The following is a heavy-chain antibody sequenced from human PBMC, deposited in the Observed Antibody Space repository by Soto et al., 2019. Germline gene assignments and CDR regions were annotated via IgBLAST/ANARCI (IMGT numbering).Heavy chain of an antibody. CDR2: INPMFNST. CDR1: GGTFDHAA. CDR3: ARQIFAADY. J-gene: IGHJ4*02. Sequence: QVQLVQSGAEVKKPGSSVKVSCEAPGGTFDHAAITWVRQAPGQGIEWMGGINPMFNSTHYAQKFQGRVTITADAATSTAFMELRRLRSDDTAVYYCARQIFAADYWGQGTLLIVSS. D-gene: IGHD3-9*01. V-gene: IGHV1-69*01.